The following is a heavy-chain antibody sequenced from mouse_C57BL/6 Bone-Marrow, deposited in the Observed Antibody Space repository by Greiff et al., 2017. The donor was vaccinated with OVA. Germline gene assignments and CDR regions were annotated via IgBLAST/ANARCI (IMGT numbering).Heavy chain of an antibody. V-gene: IGHV1-82*01. CDR2: IYPGDGDT. Sequence: QVQLQQSGPELVKPGASVKISCKASGYAFSSSWMNWVKQRPGKGLEWIGRIYPGDGDTNYNGKFKGKATLTADKSSSTAYMQLSSLTSEDAAVYFCARSLYGTRFAYWGQGTLVTVSA. D-gene: IGHD1-1*01. CDR1: GYAFSSSW. CDR3: ARSLYGTRFAY. J-gene: IGHJ3*01.